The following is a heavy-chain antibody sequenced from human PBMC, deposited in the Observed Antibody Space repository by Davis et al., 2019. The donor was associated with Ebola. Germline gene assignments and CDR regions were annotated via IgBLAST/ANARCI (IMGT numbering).Heavy chain of an antibody. Sequence: ASVKVSCKASGYTFSNYFMQWVRQAPGQGLEWMGIINPSVASTTYGQKFQGRITMTGDTSTGTVYMELSGLRYEDTAMYYCARFTHYYYYYGMDVWGQGTTVTVSS. J-gene: IGHJ6*02. CDR2: INPSVAST. CDR1: GYTFSNYF. V-gene: IGHV1-46*01. CDR3: ARFTHYYYYYGMDV.